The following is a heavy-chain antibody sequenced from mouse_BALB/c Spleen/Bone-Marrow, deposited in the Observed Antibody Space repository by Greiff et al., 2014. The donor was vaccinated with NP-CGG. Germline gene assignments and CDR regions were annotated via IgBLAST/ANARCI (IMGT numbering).Heavy chain of an antibody. CDR3: ARWYRDPHFAMDY. CDR2: IYPGDGDT. V-gene: IGHV1-80*01. CDR1: GYAFSSYW. J-gene: IGHJ4*01. Sequence: QVQLKQPGAELVRPGSSVKISCKASGYAFSSYWMNWVKQRPGQGLEWIGQIYPGDGDTNYNGNFKDKATLTVDRSSSTAFMQLSSLTSEDSAVYFCARWYRDPHFAMDYWGPGTSVTVSS. D-gene: IGHD2-14*01.